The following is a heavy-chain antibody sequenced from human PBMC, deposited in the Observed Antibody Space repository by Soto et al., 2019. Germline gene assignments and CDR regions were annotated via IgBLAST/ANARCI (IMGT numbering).Heavy chain of an antibody. CDR3: ARDQTDSGGYSDY. J-gene: IGHJ4*02. Sequence: PGGSLRLSCVASGFTFSNFWMSWVRQAPGKGLEWVAIIKSDGSKECYADSVKGRFTISRDNSKNTVYLQVSKLRAEDTAVYFCARDQTDSGGYSDYWGQGTLVTVSS. V-gene: IGHV3-7*01. CDR1: GFTFSNFW. D-gene: IGHD3-22*01. CDR2: IKSDGSKE.